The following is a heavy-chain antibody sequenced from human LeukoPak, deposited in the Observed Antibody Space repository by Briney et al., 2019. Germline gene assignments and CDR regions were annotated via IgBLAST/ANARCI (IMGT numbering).Heavy chain of an antibody. CDR1: GGSISSGDYY. V-gene: IGHV4-30-4*01. Sequence: PSETLSLTCTVSGGSISSGDYYWSWIRQPPGKGLEWIGYIYYSGSTYYNPSLKSRVTISVDTSKNQFSLKPSSVTAADTAVYYCARDGFMTTVDYGMDVWGQGTTVTVSS. CDR2: IYYSGST. J-gene: IGHJ6*02. D-gene: IGHD4-23*01. CDR3: ARDGFMTTVDYGMDV.